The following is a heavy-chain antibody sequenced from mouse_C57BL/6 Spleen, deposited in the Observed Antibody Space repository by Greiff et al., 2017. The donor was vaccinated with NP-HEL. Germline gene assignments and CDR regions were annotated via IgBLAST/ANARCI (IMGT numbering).Heavy chain of an antibody. CDR1: GYTFTSYW. D-gene: IGHD1-1*01. Sequence: QVQLQQPGAELVKPGASVKMSCKASGYTFTSYWITWVKQRPGQGLEWIGYIYPGSGSTTYNEKFKSKAPLTVDTSSSTAYMQLSSLTSEDSAVYYCARYYGSSYFDYWGQGTTLTVSS. J-gene: IGHJ2*01. CDR2: IYPGSGST. V-gene: IGHV1-55*01. CDR3: ARYYGSSYFDY.